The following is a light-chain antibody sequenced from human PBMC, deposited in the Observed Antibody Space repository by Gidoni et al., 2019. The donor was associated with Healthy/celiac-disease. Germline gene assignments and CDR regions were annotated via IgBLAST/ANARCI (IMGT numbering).Light chain of an antibody. V-gene: IGLV3-27*01. CDR3: YSAADNNLV. J-gene: IGLJ2*01. CDR1: VLAKKY. Sequence: QTARITCSGDVLAKKYARWFQQKPGQAPVLVIYKDSERPSGIPERFSGSSSGTTVTLTISGAQVEDEADYYCYSAADNNLVFGGGTKLTVL. CDR2: KDS.